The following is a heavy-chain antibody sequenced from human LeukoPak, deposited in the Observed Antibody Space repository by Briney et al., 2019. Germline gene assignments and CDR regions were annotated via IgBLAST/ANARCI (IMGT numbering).Heavy chain of an antibody. V-gene: IGHV3-48*03. Sequence: PGGSLRLSCAASGFTISTYDINWVSQAPGRGLEWVSYISSSGSTIYYADSVKGRFTISRDNAKNLLYPQMNSLRAEDTAVYYCARATSGNGMDVWGKGTTVTVSS. J-gene: IGHJ6*04. CDR1: GFTISTYD. D-gene: IGHD1-26*01. CDR3: ARATSGNGMDV. CDR2: ISSSGSTI.